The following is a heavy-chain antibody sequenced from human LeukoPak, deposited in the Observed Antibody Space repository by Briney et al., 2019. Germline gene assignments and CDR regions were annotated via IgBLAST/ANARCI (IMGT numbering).Heavy chain of an antibody. J-gene: IGHJ6*04. CDR1: RLTFSNYE. CDR2: ISSSGGTI. Sequence: GGSLRLSCAASRLTFSNYEMNWVRQAPGKGLEWVSYISSSGGTIYYADSVKGRFTVSRDDAENSLSLQMNSLRVEDTAVYYCARVYGPYGSGNYQRQYYYYGMDVWGKGTTVTVSS. CDR3: ARVYGPYGSGNYQRQYYYYGMDV. D-gene: IGHD3-10*01. V-gene: IGHV3-48*03.